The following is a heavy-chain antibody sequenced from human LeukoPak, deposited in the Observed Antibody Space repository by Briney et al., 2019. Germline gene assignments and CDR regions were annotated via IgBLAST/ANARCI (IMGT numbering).Heavy chain of an antibody. CDR2: IYYSGST. V-gene: IGHV4-39*01. Sequence: SQSQSLTRTVAADSISTSSYYWGWLREPPGKGLERLGSIYYSGSTFYNPPLKSRVTISVDTSKNQFSLHLYSVTAADTAVFYCATSYYYDYRQIDYWGQGTLVTVSS. J-gene: IGHJ4*02. CDR3: ATSYYYDYRQIDY. D-gene: IGHD3-22*01. CDR1: ADSISTSSYY.